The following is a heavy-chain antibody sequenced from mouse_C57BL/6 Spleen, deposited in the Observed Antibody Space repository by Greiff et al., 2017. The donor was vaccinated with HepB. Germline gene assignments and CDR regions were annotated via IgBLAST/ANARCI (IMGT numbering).Heavy chain of an antibody. CDR2: ISNLAYSI. CDR3: ARRPSWGYFDV. CDR1: GFTFSDYG. D-gene: IGHD4-1*01. J-gene: IGHJ1*03. V-gene: IGHV5-15*01. Sequence: EVKLMESGGGLVQPGGSLKLSCAASGFTFSDYGMAWVRQAPRKGPEWVAFISNLAYSIYYADTVTGRFTISRENAKNTLYLEMSSLRSEDTAMYYCARRPSWGYFDVWGTGTTVTVSS.